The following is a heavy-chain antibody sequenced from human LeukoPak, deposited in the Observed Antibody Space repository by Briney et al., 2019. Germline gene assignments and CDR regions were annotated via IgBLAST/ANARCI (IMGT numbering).Heavy chain of an antibody. CDR1: GYSISSGYY. CDR2: IYHSGST. Sequence: SETLSLTCAVSGYSISSGYYWGWIRQPPGKGLEWIGSIYHSGSTYYNPSLKSRVTIPVDTSKNQFSLKLSSVTAADTAVYYCARQAYCSSTSCYDLGWFDPWGQGTLVTVSS. J-gene: IGHJ5*02. D-gene: IGHD2-2*01. CDR3: ARQAYCSSTSCYDLGWFDP. V-gene: IGHV4-38-2*01.